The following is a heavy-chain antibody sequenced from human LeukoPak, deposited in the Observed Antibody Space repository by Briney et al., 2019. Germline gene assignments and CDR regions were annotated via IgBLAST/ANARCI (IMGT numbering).Heavy chain of an antibody. J-gene: IGHJ1*01. CDR3: ARDLYFQH. Sequence: GLEWVSSISSSSSYIYYADSVKGRFTISRDNAKNSLYLQMNSLRAEDTAVYYCARDLYFQHWGQGTLVTVSS. CDR2: ISSSSSYI. V-gene: IGHV3-21*01.